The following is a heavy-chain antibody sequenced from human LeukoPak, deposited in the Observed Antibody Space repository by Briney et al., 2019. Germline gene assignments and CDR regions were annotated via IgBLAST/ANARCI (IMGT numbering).Heavy chain of an antibody. CDR1: GFTLSNYG. Sequence: GRSLRLSCAASGFTLSNYGMHWVRQAPGKGLEWVAAIWHDGSRKYYAESVKGRFTISRDNARNTVYVQMDSLRAEDTAVYYCARDEGDSSGYYPGLWGQGTPVTVSS. J-gene: IGHJ1*01. CDR2: IWHDGSRK. V-gene: IGHV3-33*01. CDR3: ARDEGDSSGYYPGL. D-gene: IGHD3-22*01.